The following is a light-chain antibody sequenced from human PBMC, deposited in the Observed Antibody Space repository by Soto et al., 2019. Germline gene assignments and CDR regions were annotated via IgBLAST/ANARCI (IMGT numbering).Light chain of an antibody. CDR3: QQYNTYPYS. Sequence: DIQMTQSPSTLSASVGDRVTITCRASQSISDWLAWYQQKPGKAPKLLIYQGSHLQSGVPSRFSGSGSGSEFTLSISGLQPDDFATYYCQQYNTYPYSFGQGTKLEIK. V-gene: IGKV1-5*03. CDR1: QSISDW. CDR2: QGS. J-gene: IGKJ2*01.